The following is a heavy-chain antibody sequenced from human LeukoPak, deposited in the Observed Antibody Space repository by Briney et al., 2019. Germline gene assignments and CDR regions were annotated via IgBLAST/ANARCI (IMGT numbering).Heavy chain of an antibody. D-gene: IGHD3-3*01. CDR2: IKSKTDGGTT. CDR1: GFTFSNTW. J-gene: IGHJ4*02. Sequence: GGSLRLSCAASGFTFSNTWMSWVRQAPGKGLEWVGQIKSKTDGGTTDYAAPVKGRFTISRDDSKNTLYLQMNSLKTEDTAVYFCTTDRATYYDFWSGSRWGQGTLVTVPS. CDR3: TTDRATYYDFWSGSR. V-gene: IGHV3-15*01.